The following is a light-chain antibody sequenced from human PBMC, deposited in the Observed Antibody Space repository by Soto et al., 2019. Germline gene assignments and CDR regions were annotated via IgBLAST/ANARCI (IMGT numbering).Light chain of an antibody. Sequence: QSVLTQPASVSGSPGQSITISCTGTSSDVGGYNYVSWYQQHPGKAPKLIIYEVSNRPSGVSNRFSGSKSGHTASLTISGLQAEDEADYYCNSYTSKSTGVFGTGTKLTVL. V-gene: IGLV2-14*01. J-gene: IGLJ1*01. CDR1: SSDVGGYNY. CDR3: NSYTSKSTGV. CDR2: EVS.